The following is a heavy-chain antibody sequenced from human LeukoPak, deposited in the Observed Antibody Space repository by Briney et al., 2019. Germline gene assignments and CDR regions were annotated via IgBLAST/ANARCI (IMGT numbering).Heavy chain of an antibody. CDR3: DRPYYYDSRIDP. D-gene: IGHD3-22*01. CDR2: MYYSGST. V-gene: IGHV4-30-4*01. J-gene: IGHJ5*02. CDR1: GGSISSGDYY. Sequence: SQTLSLTCTVSGGSISSGDYYWSWIRQPPGKGLEWIAYMYYSGSTYYNPSLKSRVTMSADTSKNQLSLKLSSATAADTAVYYCDRPYYYDSRIDPWGQGILVTVSS.